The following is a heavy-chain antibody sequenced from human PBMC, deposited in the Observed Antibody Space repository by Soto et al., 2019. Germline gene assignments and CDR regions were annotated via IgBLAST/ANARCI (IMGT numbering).Heavy chain of an antibody. J-gene: IGHJ4*02. V-gene: IGHV3-48*01. CDR3: ARDLYGDYVSDY. CDR1: GFTFSIYS. D-gene: IGHD4-17*01. CDR2: ISSSSGTI. Sequence: PGGSLRLSCAASGFTFSIYSMNWVRQAPGKGLEWVSYISSSSGTIYYADSVKGRFTISRDNAKNSLYLQMSSLRAEDTAVYYCARDLYGDYVSDYWGKGTLVTVS.